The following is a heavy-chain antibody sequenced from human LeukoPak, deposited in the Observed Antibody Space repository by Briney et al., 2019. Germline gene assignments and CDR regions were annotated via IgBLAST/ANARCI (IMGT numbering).Heavy chain of an antibody. CDR1: GYTFTSYG. CDR2: ISAYNGNT. Sequence: ASVKVSCKASGYTFTSYGISWVRQAPGQGLEWMGWISAYNGNTNYAQKLQGRVIMTTDTSTSTAYMELRSLRSDDTAVYYCARDYYGSGSYFLTAFGIWGQGTMVTVSS. D-gene: IGHD3-10*01. CDR3: ARDYYGSGSYFLTAFGI. J-gene: IGHJ3*02. V-gene: IGHV1-18*04.